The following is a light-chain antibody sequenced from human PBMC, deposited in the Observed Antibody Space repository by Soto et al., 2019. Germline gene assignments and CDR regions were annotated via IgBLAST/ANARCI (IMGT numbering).Light chain of an antibody. J-gene: IGKJ1*01. CDR2: GAS. CDR3: QQYKTYWT. V-gene: IGKV3-20*01. CDR1: QSVSNNY. Sequence: EIVLTQSPVTLSLSPGERATLSCRASQSVSNNYLAWYQQKPGQAPRLLIYGASNRATVIPDRFSGSGSGTDFTLTISTLQPEDFATYYCQQYKTYWTFGQGTKVDIK.